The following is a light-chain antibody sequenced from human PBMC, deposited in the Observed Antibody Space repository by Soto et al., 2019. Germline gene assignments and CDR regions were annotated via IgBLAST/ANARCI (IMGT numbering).Light chain of an antibody. V-gene: IGKV4-1*01. J-gene: IGKJ4*01. CDR3: QQYFSTPLT. CDR1: QSVLYNSNNKNY. CDR2: WAS. Sequence: DIVMTQSPDSLPVSLGERATINCKSSQSVLYNSNNKNYLAWYQQKPGQPPKLLIYWASTRESGVPDRFSGSGSGTDFTLTISGLQAEDVAVYYCQQYFSTPLTFGGGTKVEIK.